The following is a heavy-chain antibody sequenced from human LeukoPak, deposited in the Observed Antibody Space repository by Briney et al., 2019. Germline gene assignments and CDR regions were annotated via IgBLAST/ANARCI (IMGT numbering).Heavy chain of an antibody. CDR3: ARDRSLYSGSYAFDY. CDR1: GYTFTGYC. Sequence: ASVKVSCKASGYTFTGYCMHWVRQAPGQGLEWMGWINPNSGGTNYAQKFQGRVTMTRDTSISTAYMELSRLRSEDTAVYYCARDRSLYSGSYAFDYWGQGTLVTVSS. J-gene: IGHJ4*02. D-gene: IGHD1-26*01. V-gene: IGHV1-2*02. CDR2: INPNSGGT.